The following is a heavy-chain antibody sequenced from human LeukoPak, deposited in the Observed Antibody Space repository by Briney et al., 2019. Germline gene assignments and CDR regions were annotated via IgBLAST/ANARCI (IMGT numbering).Heavy chain of an antibody. J-gene: IGHJ6*02. Sequence: PGRSLRLSCAASGFTFSSYAMHWVRQAPGKGLEWVAVISYDGSNKYYADSVKGRFTISRDNSKNTLYLQMNSLRAEDTAVYYCARDGIVVVPAAILRYYYYGMDVWGQGTTVTDSS. V-gene: IGHV3-30-3*01. CDR1: GFTFSSYA. D-gene: IGHD2-2*02. CDR3: ARDGIVVVPAAILRYYYYGMDV. CDR2: ISYDGSNK.